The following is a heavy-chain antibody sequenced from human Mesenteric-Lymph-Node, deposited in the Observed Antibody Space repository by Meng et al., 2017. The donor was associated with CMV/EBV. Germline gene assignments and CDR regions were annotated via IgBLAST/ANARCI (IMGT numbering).Heavy chain of an antibody. CDR2: ITGRGVGT. CDR1: GFTVDSLA. Sequence: CVGSGFTVDSLALGWVRQAPGKGLEWVSTITGRGVGTYYADSVKGRFTISRDNSKNTMFLQMISLRADDTAVYYCATRAWGAFYFDYWGQGALVTVSS. J-gene: IGHJ4*02. D-gene: IGHD3-16*01. CDR3: ATRAWGAFYFDY. V-gene: IGHV3-23*01.